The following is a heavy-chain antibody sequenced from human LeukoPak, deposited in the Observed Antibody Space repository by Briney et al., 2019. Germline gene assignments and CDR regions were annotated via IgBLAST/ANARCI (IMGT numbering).Heavy chain of an antibody. Sequence: GGSLRLSCAASGFTFSSYGMHWVRQAPGKGLEWVAFIRYDGSNKYYADSVKGRFTISRDNSKNTLYLQMNSLRAEDTAVYYCAKPGMPTVLYYYIDVWGKGTTVTISS. D-gene: IGHD1-1*01. CDR1: GFTFSSYG. J-gene: IGHJ6*03. V-gene: IGHV3-30*02. CDR3: AKPGMPTVLYYYIDV. CDR2: IRYDGSNK.